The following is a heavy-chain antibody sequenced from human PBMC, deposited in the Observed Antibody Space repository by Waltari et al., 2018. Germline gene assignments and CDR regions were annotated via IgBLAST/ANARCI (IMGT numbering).Heavy chain of an antibody. CDR3: ARSWNDPDYFDY. Sequence: EVELVESGGGLVKPGGSLSLSGVVSGFAFSRYNMNWARQAPGRGLGWVSFISSDGKNKYYADSVKGRVTISRDNAKNSVYLQMNSLGVDDTAVYYCARSWNDPDYFDYWGLGTLVAVSS. D-gene: IGHD1-1*01. CDR2: ISSDGKNK. V-gene: IGHV3-21*01. CDR1: GFAFSRYN. J-gene: IGHJ4*02.